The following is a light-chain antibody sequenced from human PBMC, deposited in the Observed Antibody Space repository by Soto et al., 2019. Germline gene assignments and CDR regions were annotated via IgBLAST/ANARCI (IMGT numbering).Light chain of an antibody. V-gene: IGKV3-15*01. Sequence: EXVMTQSPATPPAAPGEKATLSRRARQSVSSNLAWYQQKPGQAPRLLIYGVSTRATGTPARFSGSGSGTEFTLTISSLQSEDFAVYYCQQYNNWPPITFGQGTRLEIK. CDR3: QQYNNWPPIT. CDR2: GVS. J-gene: IGKJ5*01. CDR1: QSVSSN.